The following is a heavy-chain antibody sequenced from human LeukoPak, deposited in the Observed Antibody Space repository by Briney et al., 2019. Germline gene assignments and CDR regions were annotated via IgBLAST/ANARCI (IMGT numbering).Heavy chain of an antibody. CDR2: IYYSGST. J-gene: IGHJ4*02. Sequence: SETLSLTCTVSGGSISSSSYYWGWIRQTPGKGLEWIGSIYYSGSTFYSPSLKSQVTISVDTSKNQFSLKLSSVTAADTAVYYCASLRERSYYARGFDYWGQGTLVTVSS. CDR3: ASLRERSYYARGFDY. CDR1: GGSISSSSYY. V-gene: IGHV4-39*01. D-gene: IGHD1-26*01.